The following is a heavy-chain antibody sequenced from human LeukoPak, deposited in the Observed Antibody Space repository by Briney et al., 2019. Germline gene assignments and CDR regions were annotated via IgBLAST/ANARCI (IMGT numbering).Heavy chain of an antibody. CDR2: VRYDESTK. CDR1: GFTFSNYG. J-gene: IGHJ4*02. CDR3: AKDVPAAYFDY. V-gene: IGHV3-30*02. Sequence: GGSLRLSCAVSGFTFSNYGMHWVRQAPGKGMERVAFVRYDESTKFYADSVKGRFTISRDNSKTTLYLQMNSLRAEDTAVYYCAKDVPAAYFDYWGQGTLVTVSS. D-gene: IGHD2-2*01.